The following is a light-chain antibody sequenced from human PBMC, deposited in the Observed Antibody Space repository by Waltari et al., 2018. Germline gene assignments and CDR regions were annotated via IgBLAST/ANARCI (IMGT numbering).Light chain of an antibody. Sequence: YVLTQPPPVSVDPGKTARLTCGGDNIGSKSVNWYQQKPGHAPVLVMFYDCDRPSEIPERFSGSNSGNTATLTSSWVEAGDEADYHCQVWDDVTDSGVFGGGTKLTVL. CDR1: NIGSKS. CDR2: YDC. CDR3: QVWDDVTDSGV. V-gene: IGLV3-21*04. J-gene: IGLJ3*02.